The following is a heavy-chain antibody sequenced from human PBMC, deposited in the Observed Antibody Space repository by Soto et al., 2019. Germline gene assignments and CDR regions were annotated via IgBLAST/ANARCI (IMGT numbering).Heavy chain of an antibody. Sequence: ASVKVSCKASGYTFTIYYMHWVRQAPGEGLEWMGIINPSGGSTSYAQMFQGRVTMTRDTSTSTVYMELSSLRSEDTAIYYCARSRDRFDYWGQGTLVTVSS. J-gene: IGHJ4*02. CDR1: GYTFTIYY. CDR3: ARSRDRFDY. V-gene: IGHV1-46*01. CDR2: INPSGGST.